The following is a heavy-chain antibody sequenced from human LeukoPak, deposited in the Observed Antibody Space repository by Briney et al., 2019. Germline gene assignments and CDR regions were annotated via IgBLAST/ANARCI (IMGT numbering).Heavy chain of an antibody. CDR3: ARSFSSRFSSPRRPYYFDY. CDR1: GFTFSSYT. D-gene: IGHD6-13*01. CDR2: ISYEGSNK. Sequence: GGSLRLSCAASGFTFSSYTMHWVRQAPGKGLEWVAVISYEGSNKYYTDSVKGRFTISRDNSKNTLYLEMNSLKVEDTAIYYCARSFSSRFSSPRRPYYFDYWGQGTLVTVSS. V-gene: IGHV3-30*04. J-gene: IGHJ4*02.